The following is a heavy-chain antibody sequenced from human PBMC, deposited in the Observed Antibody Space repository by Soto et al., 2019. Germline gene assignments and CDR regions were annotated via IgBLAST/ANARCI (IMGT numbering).Heavy chain of an antibody. D-gene: IGHD6-19*01. J-gene: IGHJ3*02. Sequence: ASVKVSCKASGYTFTNYGISWVRQAPGQGLEWMGWINVYNGNTKYAQKVQGRVTMTTDTSTSTAYMELRSLRSEDTAVYYCATTYGYSSGWPQGDAFDIWGQGTMVTVSS. CDR3: ATTYGYSSGWPQGDAFDI. CDR2: INVYNGNT. V-gene: IGHV1-18*01. CDR1: GYTFTNYG.